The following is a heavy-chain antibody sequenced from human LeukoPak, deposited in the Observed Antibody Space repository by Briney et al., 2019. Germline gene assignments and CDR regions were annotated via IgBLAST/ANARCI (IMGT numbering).Heavy chain of an antibody. D-gene: IGHD3-22*01. V-gene: IGHV3-23*01. J-gene: IGHJ4*02. CDR2: ISGSGGST. CDR1: GFTFSSYD. Sequence: GGSLRLSCAASGFTFSSYDMGWVRQAPGKGLEWVSVISGSGGSTYYADSVKGRFAISRDNSKNTLYLQMNSLRAEDTAVYYCTYDSRGYSFDYWGQGTLVIVSS. CDR3: TYDSRGYSFDY.